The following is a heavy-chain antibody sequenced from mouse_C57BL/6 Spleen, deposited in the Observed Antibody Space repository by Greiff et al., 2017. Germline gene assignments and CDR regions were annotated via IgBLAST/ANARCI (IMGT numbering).Heavy chain of an antibody. CDR1: GYTFTSYW. Sequence: VQLQQPGAELVKPGASVKLSCKASGYTFTSYWMHWVKLRPGQGLEWIGMIHPNSGSTNYNEKFKSKATLTVDKSSSTAYMQLSSLTSEDSAVYYCARSGGSSPYYFDYWGQGTTLTVSS. V-gene: IGHV1-64*01. J-gene: IGHJ2*01. CDR2: IHPNSGST. D-gene: IGHD1-1*01. CDR3: ARSGGSSPYYFDY.